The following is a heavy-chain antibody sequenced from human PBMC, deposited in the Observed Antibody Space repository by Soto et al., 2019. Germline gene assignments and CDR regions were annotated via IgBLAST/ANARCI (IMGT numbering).Heavy chain of an antibody. J-gene: IGHJ2*01. CDR3: ARHFHVNTALDYYYCDL. CDR1: GVSISPYY. D-gene: IGHD5-18*01. Sequence: QVQLQESGPGLVKTSETLSLTCTVSGVSISPYYWTWIRQPAGQGLEWIGHLYSSGRATYNPSLKNRVTMSVFRDHFSLPLKSVNAADPAVYYCARHFHVNTALDYYYCDLWGRGALVTVS. V-gene: IGHV4-4*07. CDR2: LYSSGRA.